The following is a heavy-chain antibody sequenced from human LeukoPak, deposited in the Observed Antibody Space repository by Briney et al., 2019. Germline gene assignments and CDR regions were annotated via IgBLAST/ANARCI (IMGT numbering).Heavy chain of an antibody. J-gene: IGHJ6*02. Sequence: GGSLRLSCTASGFTFSSYWMHWIRQAPGKGLEWVSVIYSGGSTYYADSVQGRFTISRDNSKNTLYLQMSSLRAEDTAVYYCARGDGNMDVWGQGTTVTVSS. CDR3: ARGDGNMDV. CDR1: GFTFSSYW. V-gene: IGHV3-53*01. CDR2: IYSGGST.